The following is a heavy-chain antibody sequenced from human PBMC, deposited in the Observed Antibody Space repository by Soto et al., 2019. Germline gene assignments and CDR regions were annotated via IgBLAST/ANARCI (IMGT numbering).Heavy chain of an antibody. CDR1: GYSISSGYY. V-gene: IGHV4-38-2*01. Sequence: PSETLSLTCAVSGYSISSGYYWGWIRQPPGKGLEWIGSIYHSGSTYYNPSLKSRVTISVDTSKNQFSLKLSSVTAADTAVYYCARAMRYCSTTSCQHAYCYGTDVWGQGTTVTVS. J-gene: IGHJ6*02. D-gene: IGHD2-2*01. CDR2: IYHSGST. CDR3: ARAMRYCSTTSCQHAYCYGTDV.